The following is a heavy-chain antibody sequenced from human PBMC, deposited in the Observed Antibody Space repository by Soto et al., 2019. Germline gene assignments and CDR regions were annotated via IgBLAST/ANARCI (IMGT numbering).Heavy chain of an antibody. CDR3: AKGEGNRGSGSYYNFAY. D-gene: IGHD3-10*01. V-gene: IGHV3-23*01. CDR1: GFTFSSYA. J-gene: IGHJ4*02. CDR2: ISGSGGST. Sequence: EVQLLESGGGLVQPGGSLRLSCAASGFTFSSYAMSWVRQAPGKGLEWISSISGSGGSTSYADSVRGRFTISRDNSKNTLYLQMNSLRAEDTAIYYCAKGEGNRGSGSYYNFAYWGQGTLVTVSS.